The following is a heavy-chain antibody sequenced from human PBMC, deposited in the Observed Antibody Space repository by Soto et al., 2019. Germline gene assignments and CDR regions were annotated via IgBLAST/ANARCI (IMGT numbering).Heavy chain of an antibody. Sequence: QVQLVQSGAELKKPGASVNISCTASGFTFSDNLINWVRQVPGQGLEWMGWFNPDTGNTRYSKTVQDKSTISRTLTASPAYVELSGLENQGTALYFSTSDIQGVSPQANDAFDHWGQGTMITVSS. J-gene: IGHJ3*01. CDR1: GFTFSDNL. D-gene: IGHD5-18*01. CDR2: FNPDTGNT. CDR3: TSDIQGVSPQANDAFDH. V-gene: IGHV1-3*01.